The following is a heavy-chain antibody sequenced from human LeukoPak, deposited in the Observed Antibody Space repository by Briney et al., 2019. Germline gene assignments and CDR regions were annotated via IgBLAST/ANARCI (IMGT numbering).Heavy chain of an antibody. Sequence: PGGSLRLSCAASGFTFSSYWMSWVRQAPGKGLEWVANIKQDGSEKYYVDSVKGRFTISRDNAKNSLYLQMNSLRAEDTAVYYCARDPGSSWADAFDIWGQGTMVTVSS. CDR1: GFTFSSYW. CDR3: ARDPGSSWADAFDI. CDR2: IKQDGSEK. V-gene: IGHV3-7*01. D-gene: IGHD6-13*01. J-gene: IGHJ3*02.